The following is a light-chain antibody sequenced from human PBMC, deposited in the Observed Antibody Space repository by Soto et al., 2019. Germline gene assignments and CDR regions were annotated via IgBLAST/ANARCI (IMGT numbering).Light chain of an antibody. J-gene: IGLJ1*01. CDR3: QSYDSSLSGYV. Sequence: QSVLTQPPSVSGAPGQRVTISCTGSSSNIGAGYDVHWYQQLPGTAPKLLIYGNSNRPSGVPDRFSGSKSGTSASLASTGLQAEDEADYSCQSYDSSLSGYVFGTGNKLTVL. CDR2: GNS. V-gene: IGLV1-40*01. CDR1: SSNIGAGYD.